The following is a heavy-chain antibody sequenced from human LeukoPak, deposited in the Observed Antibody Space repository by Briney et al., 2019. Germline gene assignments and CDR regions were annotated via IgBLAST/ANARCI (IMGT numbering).Heavy chain of an antibody. J-gene: IGHJ6*02. CDR3: ARAKDYYGSGSYYGPYYYYGMDV. D-gene: IGHD3-10*01. V-gene: IGHV6-1*01. Sequence: SQTLSLTCAISGDSVSSNSAAWNWIRQSPSRGLEWLGRTYYRPKWYNDYAVSVKSRITINPDTSKNQFSLQLNSVTPEDTAVYYCARAKDYYGSGSYYGPYYYYGMDVWGQGTTVTVPS. CDR2: TYYRPKWYN. CDR1: GDSVSSNSAA.